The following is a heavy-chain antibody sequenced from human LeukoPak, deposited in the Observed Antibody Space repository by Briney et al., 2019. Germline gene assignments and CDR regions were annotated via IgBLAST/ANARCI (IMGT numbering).Heavy chain of an antibody. CDR3: AKVKGARGGYYYYYYMDV. CDR2: IRYDGSNK. J-gene: IGHJ6*03. CDR1: GFTFSSYG. D-gene: IGHD5-12*01. V-gene: IGHV3-30*02. Sequence: PGGSLRLSCAASGFTFSSYGMHWVRQAPGKGLEWVAFIRYDGSNKYYADSVKGRFTISRDNSKNTLYLQMNSLRAEDTAVYYCAKVKGARGGYYYYYYMDVWGKGTTVTVSS.